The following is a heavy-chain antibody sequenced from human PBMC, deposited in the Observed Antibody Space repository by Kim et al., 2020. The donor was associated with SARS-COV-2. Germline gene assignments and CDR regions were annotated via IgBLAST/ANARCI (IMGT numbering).Heavy chain of an antibody. V-gene: IGHV4-59*01. Sequence: SETLSLTCTVSSDSINSYYWSWIRQLPGKGLEWLGYIYYSGSTDYNPSLKSRVTISWDTSKNQVSLDVTSVSAADTAVYYCTRSEGRGSWHQFDYWGQGMLVTVSS. J-gene: IGHJ4*02. D-gene: IGHD6-13*01. CDR3: TRSEGRGSWHQFDY. CDR2: IYYSGST. CDR1: SDSINSYY.